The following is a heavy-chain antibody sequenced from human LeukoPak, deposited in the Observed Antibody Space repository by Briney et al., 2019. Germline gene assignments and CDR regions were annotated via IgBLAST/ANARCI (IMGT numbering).Heavy chain of an antibody. CDR1: GFIFSSYA. CDR2: ISYDGSNN. J-gene: IGHJ5*01. Sequence: GGSLRLSCAASGFIFSSYAMHWVRQAPGKGLEWVAVISYDGSNNYYADSVRGRFTIYRDKSKHMLHLQMNSLRAEDTAMYDRARAPHVTLCWFDSWGQGTLVTVSS. CDR3: ARAPHVTLCWFDS. D-gene: IGHD2-21*02. V-gene: IGHV3-30-3*01.